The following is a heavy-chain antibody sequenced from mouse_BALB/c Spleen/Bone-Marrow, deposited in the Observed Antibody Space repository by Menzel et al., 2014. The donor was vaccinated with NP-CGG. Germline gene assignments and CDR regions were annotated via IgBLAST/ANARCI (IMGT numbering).Heavy chain of an antibody. CDR3: ARLNYYGNLFV. CDR1: GFDFSRYW. J-gene: IGHJ1*01. Sequence: VQLKESGGGLVQPGGSLKLSCAASGFDFSRYWMSWVQQAPGKGLDWIGEINPDSSTINYTSSLKDKFIISRDNAKNTLYLQMSKVRSEDTALYYCARLNYYGNLFVWGAGTTVTVSS. V-gene: IGHV4-1*02. D-gene: IGHD1-1*01. CDR2: INPDSSTI.